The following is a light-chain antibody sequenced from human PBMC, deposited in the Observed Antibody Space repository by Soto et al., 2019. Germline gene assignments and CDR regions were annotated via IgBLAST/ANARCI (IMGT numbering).Light chain of an antibody. Sequence: DIVMTQSPDSLAVSLGERATINCKSSQSVLYSSNNKNYLAWYQQKPGQPPKLLIYWASIRESGVPDRFSGSGYGTDFTLTISSLQAEDVAVYYCQQYYSTPWTFGQGTKVEIK. CDR1: QSVLYSSNNKNY. V-gene: IGKV4-1*01. CDR2: WAS. CDR3: QQYYSTPWT. J-gene: IGKJ1*01.